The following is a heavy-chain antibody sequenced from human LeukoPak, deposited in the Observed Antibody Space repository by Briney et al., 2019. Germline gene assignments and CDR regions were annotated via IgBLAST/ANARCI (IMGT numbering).Heavy chain of an antibody. CDR1: GYTFTSYG. J-gene: IGHJ4*02. D-gene: IGHD7-27*01. V-gene: IGHV1-18*01. CDR2: ISAYNGNT. CDR3: VRTPPNWGFDY. Sequence: GASVKVSCKASGYTFTSYGISWVRQAPGQGLEWMGWISAYNGNTNYAQKLQGRVTMTSVSSISTAYMELSSLRSEDTAIYYCVRTPPNWGFDYWGQGTLVTVSS.